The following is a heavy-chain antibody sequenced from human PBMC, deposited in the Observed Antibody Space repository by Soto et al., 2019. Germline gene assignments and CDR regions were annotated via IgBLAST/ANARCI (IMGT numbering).Heavy chain of an antibody. D-gene: IGHD3-22*01. CDR2: IIPIFGTA. J-gene: IGHJ4*02. CDR1: GGTFSSYA. Sequence: GASVKVSCKASGGTFSSYAISCVRQAPGQGLEWMGGIIPIFGTANYAQKFQGRVTITADESTSTAYMELSSLRSEDTAVYYCARPLRYYDSSGYYTFDYWGQGTLVTVSS. CDR3: ARPLRYYDSSGYYTFDY. V-gene: IGHV1-69*13.